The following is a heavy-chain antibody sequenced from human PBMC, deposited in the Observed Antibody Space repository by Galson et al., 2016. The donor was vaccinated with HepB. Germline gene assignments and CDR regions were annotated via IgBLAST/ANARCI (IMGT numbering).Heavy chain of an antibody. CDR1: GGTFSSDA. CDR3: ARNVRLGELFNYHGMDA. V-gene: IGHV1-69*13. CDR2: IIPLFDST. D-gene: IGHD3-16*01. J-gene: IGHJ6*02. Sequence: SVKVSCKASGGTFSSDATTWVRQAPGQGLEWMGGIIPLFDSTDYAQKFQGRVTITADGSTSTAYMELSSLRSDDTAVYFCARNVRLGELFNYHGMDAWGQGTTVTVSS.